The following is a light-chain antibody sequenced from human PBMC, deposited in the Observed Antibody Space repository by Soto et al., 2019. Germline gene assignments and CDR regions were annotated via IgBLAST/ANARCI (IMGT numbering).Light chain of an antibody. J-gene: IGKJ4*01. CDR1: QGIRND. V-gene: IGKV1-17*01. CDR2: AAS. CDR3: QQLNSYPRALT. Sequence: IQMTQSPSSLSASVGDRVTITCRASQGIRNDLGWYQQKPGKAPKLLIYAASILQSGVPSRFSGSGSGTDFTLTISSLQPEDLATYYCQQLNSYPRALTFGGGTKVEIK.